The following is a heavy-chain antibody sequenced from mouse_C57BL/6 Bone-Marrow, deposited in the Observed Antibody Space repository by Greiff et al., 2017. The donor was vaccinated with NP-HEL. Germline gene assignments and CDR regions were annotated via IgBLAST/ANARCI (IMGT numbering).Heavy chain of an antibody. CDR1: GFTFTDYY. Sequence: EVKVEESGGGLVQPGGSLSLSCAASGFTFTDYYMSWVRQPPGTALEWLGFIRNKANGYTTEYSASVKGRFTISRDNSQSILYLQMNALRAEDSATYYCARSIYYDYADDPFYAMDYWGQGTSGTVSS. D-gene: IGHD2-4*01. CDR3: ARSIYYDYADDPFYAMDY. V-gene: IGHV7-3*01. CDR2: IRNKANGYTT. J-gene: IGHJ4*01.